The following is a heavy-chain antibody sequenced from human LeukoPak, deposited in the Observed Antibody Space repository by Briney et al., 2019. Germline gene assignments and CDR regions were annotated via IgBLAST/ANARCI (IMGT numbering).Heavy chain of an antibody. D-gene: IGHD1-26*01. CDR3: TRESGAFSPFGF. J-gene: IGHJ4*02. CDR1: GGSILTTNW. V-gene: IGHV4-4*02. CDR2: VHLSGAS. Sequence: SETLSLTCAVSGGSILTTNWWSWVRQPPGKGLEWIGEVHLSGASSYNPSLKSRVNMSIDKSKNQLSLELTSVTAVDTAIYYCTRESGAFSPFGFWGQGTLVTVSS.